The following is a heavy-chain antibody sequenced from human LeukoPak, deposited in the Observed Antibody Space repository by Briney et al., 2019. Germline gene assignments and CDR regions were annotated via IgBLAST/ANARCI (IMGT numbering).Heavy chain of an antibody. CDR3: AKDLGSGTYIRPGKFDY. V-gene: IGHV3-74*01. CDR1: GFTFSSYW. D-gene: IGHD3-10*01. J-gene: IGHJ4*02. CDR2: INTDGSST. Sequence: GGSLRLSCAASGFTFSSYWMHWVRQAPGKGLVWVSRINTDGSSTSYADSVKGRFTISRDNAKNTLYLQMNSLRAEDTAVYYCAKDLGSGTYIRPGKFDYWGQGTLVTVSS.